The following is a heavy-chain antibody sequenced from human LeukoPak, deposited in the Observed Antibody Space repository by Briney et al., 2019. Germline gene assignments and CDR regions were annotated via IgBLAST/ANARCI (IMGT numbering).Heavy chain of an antibody. CDR1: GGSISTYY. V-gene: IGHV4-59*12. J-gene: IGHJ5*02. CDR2: IHNSVT. Sequence: SETLCLTCTVSGGSISTYYWTWIRQPPGKGLEWIGYIHNSVTNSKPSLKSRVTISVDTSKNQFSLKLSSVTAADTAVYYCARGRIPVLRFLEWSNWFDPWGQGTLVTVSS. CDR3: ARGRIPVLRFLEWSNWFDP. D-gene: IGHD3-3*01.